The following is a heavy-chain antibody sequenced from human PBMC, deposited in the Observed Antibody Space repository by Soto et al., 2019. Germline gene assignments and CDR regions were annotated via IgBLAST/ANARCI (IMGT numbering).Heavy chain of an antibody. J-gene: IGHJ4*02. Sequence: QVQLVESGGGVVQPGRSLRLSCAASGFTFSSYGMHWVRQAPGKGLEWVAVIWYDGSNKYYPDSVKGRFTISRDNSKNTLYLQMNSLRVEDTAVYYCARRANCGGDCQFVDYWGQGNLVTVSS. CDR1: GFTFSSYG. D-gene: IGHD2-21*02. CDR2: IWYDGSNK. V-gene: IGHV3-33*01. CDR3: ARRANCGGDCQFVDY.